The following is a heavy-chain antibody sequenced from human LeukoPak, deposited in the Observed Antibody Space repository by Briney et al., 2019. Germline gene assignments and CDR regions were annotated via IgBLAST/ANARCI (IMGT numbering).Heavy chain of an antibody. CDR2: VYYSGST. J-gene: IGHJ4*02. CDR1: GDFITAYY. V-gene: IGHV4-59*01. Sequence: SETLSLTGTVSGDFITAYYWSWIRQPPGKGLEWIGYVYYSGSTEYNPSLRSRVTISLEMSKHQFSLNLTSVTAADTAVYYCASNTGTVFDYWGQGALVTVSP. CDR3: ASNTGTVFDY. D-gene: IGHD7-27*01.